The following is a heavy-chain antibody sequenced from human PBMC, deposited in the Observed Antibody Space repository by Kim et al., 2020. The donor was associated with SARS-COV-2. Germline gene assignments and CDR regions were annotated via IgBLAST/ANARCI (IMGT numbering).Heavy chain of an antibody. CDR1: GFTFSSYA. V-gene: IGHV3-23*01. J-gene: IGHJ4*02. Sequence: GGSLRLSCAASGFTFSSYAMSWVRQAPGKGLEWVSAIRGSGGSTYYADSVKGRFTISRDNSKNTLYLQMNSLRAEDTAVYYCAKDMGCSGGSCYRIIDYWGQGTLVTVSS. D-gene: IGHD2-15*01. CDR3: AKDMGCSGGSCYRIIDY. CDR2: IRGSGGST.